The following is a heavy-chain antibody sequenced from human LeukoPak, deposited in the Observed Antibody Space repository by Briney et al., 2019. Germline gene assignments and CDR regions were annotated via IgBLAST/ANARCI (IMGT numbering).Heavy chain of an antibody. V-gene: IGHV1-69*01. CDR2: IIPIFGTA. CDR1: GGTFSSYA. J-gene: IGHJ3*02. Sequence: ASVTVSCKASGGTFSSYAISWVRQAPGQGLEWMGGIIPIFGTANYAQKFQGRVTITADESTSTAYMELSSLRSDDTAVYYCARTLYYYDSSGYYPDAFDIWGQGTMVTVSS. D-gene: IGHD3-22*01. CDR3: ARTLYYYDSSGYYPDAFDI.